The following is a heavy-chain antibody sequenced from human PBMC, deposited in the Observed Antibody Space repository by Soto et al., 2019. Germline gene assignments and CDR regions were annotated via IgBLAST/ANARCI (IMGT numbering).Heavy chain of an antibody. CDR3: ARRWGTTFDY. V-gene: IGHV4-59*08. CDR1: GGSISNYY. Sequence: QVQLQESGPGLVKPSETLSLTCTVSGGSISNYYWSWIRQPPGKGLEWIGYIYYSGSTNYNPSLKSRVTISVDTSKNQFPLKLSSVTAADTAVYYCARRWGTTFDYWGQGTLVTVSS. J-gene: IGHJ4*02. D-gene: IGHD3-16*01. CDR2: IYYSGST.